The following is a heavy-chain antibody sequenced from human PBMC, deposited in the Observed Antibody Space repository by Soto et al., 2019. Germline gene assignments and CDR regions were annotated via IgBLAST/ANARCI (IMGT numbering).Heavy chain of an antibody. CDR3: ARLAFGNSSTSAYYYYGMDV. CDR1: GYSFTSYW. J-gene: IGHJ6*02. D-gene: IGHD2-2*01. V-gene: IGHV5-51*01. CDR2: IYPGDSDT. Sequence: PGESLKISCKGSGYSFTSYWIGWVRQMPGKGLEWMGIIYPGDSDTRYSPSFQGQVTISADKSISTAYLQWSSLKASDTAMYYCARLAFGNSSTSAYYYYGMDVWGQGTTVTVSS.